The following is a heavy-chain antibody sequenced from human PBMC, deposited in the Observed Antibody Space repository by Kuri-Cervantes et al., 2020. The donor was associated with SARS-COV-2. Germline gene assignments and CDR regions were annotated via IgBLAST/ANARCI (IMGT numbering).Heavy chain of an antibody. CDR1: TSTLSSYA. CDR2: ISGDGTAT. J-gene: IGHJ4*02. D-gene: IGHD3-3*01. V-gene: IGHV3-23*05. Sequence: GGSLRLSCAASTSTLSSYAMTWVRQAPGKGLQWVSSISGDGTATNYADSVQGRFTISRDNSRSALYLRMNSLRADDTATYFCATSTDFGAFIIPGDYWGQGTQVTVSS. CDR3: ATSTDFGAFIIPGDY.